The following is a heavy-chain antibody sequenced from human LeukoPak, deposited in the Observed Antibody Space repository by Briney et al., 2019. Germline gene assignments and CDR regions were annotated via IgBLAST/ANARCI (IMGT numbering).Heavy chain of an antibody. V-gene: IGHV3-21*01. J-gene: IGHJ4*02. Sequence: GSLRLSCAASGFTFSSYSMNWVRQAPGKGLEWVSSISSSSNYIYYADSVKGRFTISRDNAKNSLYLQMNSLRAEDTAVYYCARDRQLPVYYFDYWGQGTLVTVSS. D-gene: IGHD3-10*01. CDR2: ISSSSNYI. CDR3: ARDRQLPVYYFDY. CDR1: GFTFSSYS.